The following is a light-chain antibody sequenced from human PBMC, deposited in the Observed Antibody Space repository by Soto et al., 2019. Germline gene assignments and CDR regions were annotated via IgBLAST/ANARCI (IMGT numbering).Light chain of an antibody. CDR3: QQYNNWPPLT. CDR1: QSINTR. CDR2: GAS. J-gene: IGKJ4*01. Sequence: EIVMTQSPATLSVSPGDRATLSCRASQSINTRLAWYQKKPGQAPRLLIYGASTRATGIPARFSGSGSGTEFTLTISSLQSEDFAVYYCQQYNNWPPLTFGRGTKVEIK. V-gene: IGKV3-15*01.